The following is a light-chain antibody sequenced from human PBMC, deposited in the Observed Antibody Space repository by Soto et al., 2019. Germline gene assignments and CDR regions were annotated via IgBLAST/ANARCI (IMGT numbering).Light chain of an antibody. CDR3: AAWDNSLSGRL. CDR2: GND. Sequence: QSVLTQPPSASGTHGQRVTISCSGSGSNIGTNYVYWYQQLPGSAPKLLIYGNDQRPSGVPDRFSGSKSGTSASLAISGVRSEDEADYYCAAWDNSLSGRLFGGGTKLTVL. CDR1: GSNIGTNY. J-gene: IGLJ3*02. V-gene: IGLV1-47*01.